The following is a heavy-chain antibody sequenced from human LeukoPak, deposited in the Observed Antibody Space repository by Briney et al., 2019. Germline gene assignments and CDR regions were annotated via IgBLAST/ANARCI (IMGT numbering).Heavy chain of an antibody. Sequence: GGSLRLSCAASGFTFDDYGMSWVRQAPGKGLVWVSRIHSDGSSTSYADSVRGRFTISRDDAKSTLYLQMNSLRAEDTAVYYCARSGWPYYFDYWGQGTLVTVSS. CDR3: ARSGWPYYFDY. CDR2: IHSDGSST. CDR1: GFTFDDYG. V-gene: IGHV3-74*01. J-gene: IGHJ4*02. D-gene: IGHD3-22*01.